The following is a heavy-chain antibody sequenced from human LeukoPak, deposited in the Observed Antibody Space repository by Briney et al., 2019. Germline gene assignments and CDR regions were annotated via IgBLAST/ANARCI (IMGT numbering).Heavy chain of an antibody. V-gene: IGHV3-48*01. CDR2: ISSSGSTI. D-gene: IGHD3-22*01. J-gene: IGHJ4*02. CDR1: GFTFSSHS. Sequence: GGSLRLSCAASGFTFSSHSMNWVRQAPGKGLEWVSYISSSGSTIYYADSVKGRFSISRDNAKNSLHLQMNSLRAEDTAVYYCARVASSGYYQLDYWGQGTLVTVSS. CDR3: ARVASSGYYQLDY.